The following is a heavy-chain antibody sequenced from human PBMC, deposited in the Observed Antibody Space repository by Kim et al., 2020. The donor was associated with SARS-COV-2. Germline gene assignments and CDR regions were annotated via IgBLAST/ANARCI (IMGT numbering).Heavy chain of an antibody. CDR3: ARGNYHGMDV. J-gene: IGHJ6*02. V-gene: IGHV3-74*01. CDR2: ST. Sequence: STIYADSVKARFTISRDNAKNTLYLQMNSLGAEDTAVYSCARGNYHGMDVWGQGTTVTVSS.